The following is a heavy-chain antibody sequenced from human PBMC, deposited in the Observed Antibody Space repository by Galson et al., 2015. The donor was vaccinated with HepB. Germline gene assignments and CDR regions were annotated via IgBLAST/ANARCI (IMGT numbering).Heavy chain of an antibody. CDR2: TYYRSKWYS. CDR3: ARDLRPYDFWSGYYGEYNWFDP. V-gene: IGHV6-1*01. D-gene: IGHD3-3*01. CDR1: GDSVSSSSAA. Sequence: CAISGDSVSSSSAAWNWIRQSPSRGPEWLGRTYYRSKWYSDYAVSVKSRMTINPDTSKNQFSLQLNSVTPEDTAVYYCARDLRPYDFWSGYYGEYNWFDPWGQGTLVTVSS. J-gene: IGHJ5*02.